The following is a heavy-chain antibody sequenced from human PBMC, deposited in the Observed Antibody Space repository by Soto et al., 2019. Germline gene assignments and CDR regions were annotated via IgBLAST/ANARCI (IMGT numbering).Heavy chain of an antibody. CDR2: INHSGST. CDR1: GGSFSGYY. D-gene: IGHD6-13*01. J-gene: IGHJ6*03. Sequence: NPSETLSLTCAVYGGSFSGYYWSWIRQPPGKGLEWIGEINHSGSTNYNPSLKSRVTISVDTSKNQFSLKLSSVTAADTAVYYCARGQRGGSNWYISYYYYMDVWGKGTTVTVSS. V-gene: IGHV4-34*01. CDR3: ARGQRGGSNWYISYYYYMDV.